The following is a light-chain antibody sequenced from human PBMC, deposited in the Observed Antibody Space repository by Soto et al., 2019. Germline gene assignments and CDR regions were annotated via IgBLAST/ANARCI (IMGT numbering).Light chain of an antibody. V-gene: IGLV2-11*01. CDR1: SSDVGTYNY. CDR3: CSYAGIYTAV. J-gene: IGLJ2*01. Sequence: QSALTQPRSVSGSPGQSVTISCTGTSSDVGTYNYVSWYQQHPGKAPKLMIYDVSQLPSGVPDRFSGSKSGNTASLTISVLQAEDESDYYCCSYAGIYTAVFGGGTKLNVL. CDR2: DVS.